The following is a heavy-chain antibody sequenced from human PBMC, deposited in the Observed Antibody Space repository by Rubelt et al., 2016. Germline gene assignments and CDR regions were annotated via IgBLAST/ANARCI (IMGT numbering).Heavy chain of an antibody. Sequence: QITLKESGPTLVKPTQTLTLTCTFSGFSLSTSGVGVGWIRQPPGKALEWLALIYWDDVKRYSPSLKSRLTITKDTSKNQVVGTMTNMDPVDTATYYGAHSSGIAVAVNFDYWGQGTLVTVSS. J-gene: IGHJ4*02. CDR2: IYWDDVK. CDR3: AHSSGIAVAVNFDY. CDR1: GFSLSTSGVG. V-gene: IGHV2-5*02. D-gene: IGHD6-19*01.